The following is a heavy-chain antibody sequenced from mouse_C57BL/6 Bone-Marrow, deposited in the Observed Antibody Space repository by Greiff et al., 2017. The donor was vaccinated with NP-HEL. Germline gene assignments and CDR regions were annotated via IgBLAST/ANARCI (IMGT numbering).Heavy chain of an antibody. CDR2: ISGGGGNP. V-gene: IGHV5-9*01. J-gene: IGHJ2*01. CDR1: GFTFSSYT. Sequence: EVQLVESGGGLVKPGGSLKLSCAASGFTFSSYTMSWVRQTPEKRLEWVATISGGGGNPYYPDSVKGRFTISRDNAKNTLYLQMSSLRSEDTALYYCARHPPDYWGQGTTLTVSS. CDR3: ARHPPDY.